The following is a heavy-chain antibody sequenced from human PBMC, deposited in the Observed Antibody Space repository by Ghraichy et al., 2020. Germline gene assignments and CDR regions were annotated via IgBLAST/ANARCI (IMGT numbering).Heavy chain of an antibody. J-gene: IGHJ4*02. V-gene: IGHV4-39*01. Sequence: SETLSLTCTVSGGSISSSSYYWGWIRQPPGKGLEWIGSIYYSGSTYYNPSLKSRVTISVDTSKNQFSLKLSSVTAADTAVYYCAGLYYYDSSGYYHPFDYWGQGTLVTVSS. D-gene: IGHD3-22*01. CDR1: GGSISSSSYY. CDR3: AGLYYYDSSGYYHPFDY. CDR2: IYYSGST.